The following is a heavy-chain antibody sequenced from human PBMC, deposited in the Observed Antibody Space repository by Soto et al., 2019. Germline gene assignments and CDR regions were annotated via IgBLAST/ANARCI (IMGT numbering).Heavy chain of an antibody. J-gene: IGHJ6*02. CDR1: GYTFTSFY. CDR2: VSPSGGSA. CDR3: ARTSEKRGYSYGPISYYYYGMDV. V-gene: IGHV1-46*01. Sequence: ASVKVSCKASGYTFTSFYMHWVRQAPGQGLEWMGIVSPSGGSATYAQNFKGRVTMTRDTSTSTAYMELSSVRSEDTAVYYCARTSEKRGYSYGPISYYYYGMDVWGQGTTVTVSS. D-gene: IGHD5-18*01.